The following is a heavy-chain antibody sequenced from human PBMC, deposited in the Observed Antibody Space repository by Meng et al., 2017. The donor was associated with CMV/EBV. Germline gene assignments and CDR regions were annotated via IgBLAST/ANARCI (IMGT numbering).Heavy chain of an antibody. Sequence: GESLKISCAASGFTFSNFDMSWVRQAPGKGLEWVSFIYRGGVSTYYADSVRGRFTISRDNSKNALYLQMNSLRVEDTAVYYCAKLAGSSWYGSYFDYWGQGTLVTVSS. CDR2: IYRGGVST. J-gene: IGHJ4*02. CDR1: GFTFSNFD. V-gene: IGHV3-23*03. CDR3: AKLAGSSWYGSYFDY. D-gene: IGHD6-13*01.